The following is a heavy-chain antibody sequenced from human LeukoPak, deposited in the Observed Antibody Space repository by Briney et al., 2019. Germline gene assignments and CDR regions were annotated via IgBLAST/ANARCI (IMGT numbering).Heavy chain of an antibody. V-gene: IGHV3-66*02. J-gene: IGHJ4*02. CDR3: ARGELGYCSSTSCPFDY. CDR2: IYSGGST. CDR1: GFTFSSYA. D-gene: IGHD2-2*01. Sequence: GGSLRLSCAASGFTFSSYAMSWVRQAPGKGLEGVSVIYSGGSTYYADSVKGRCTLSRDNSKNTLYLQMNSLRDEDTAVYYCARGELGYCSSTSCPFDYWGQGTLVTVSS.